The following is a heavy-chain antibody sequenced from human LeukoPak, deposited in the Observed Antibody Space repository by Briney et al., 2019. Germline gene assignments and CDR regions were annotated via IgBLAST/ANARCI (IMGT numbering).Heavy chain of an antibody. J-gene: IGHJ4*02. Sequence: PGGSLRLSCAASGSTFSSYALSWVRQAPGKGLEWVSLISASGGSTYYADSVKGRFTISRDNSKNTLYLQMNSLRAEDTAVYYCARGYRYFDYWGQGTLVTVSS. CDR1: GSTFSSYA. CDR3: ARGYRYFDY. CDR2: ISASGGST. V-gene: IGHV3-23*01. D-gene: IGHD1-14*01.